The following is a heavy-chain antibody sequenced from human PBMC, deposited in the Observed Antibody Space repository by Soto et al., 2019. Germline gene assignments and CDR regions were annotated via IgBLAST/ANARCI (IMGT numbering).Heavy chain of an antibody. Sequence: QVQLVQSGAEVRKPGSSVTVSCKASGGTFSNYAISWVRQAPGQGLEWMGGIIPIVGTGSYAQKFQGRVTITADEPTTTGYMELSSLRFEDTAVYYCARVVILVPTASTHYYYHMDVGGPGTTVTVSS. V-gene: IGHV1-69*01. J-gene: IGHJ6*02. CDR3: ARVVILVPTASTHYYYHMDV. D-gene: IGHD2-2*01. CDR2: IIPIVGTG. CDR1: GGTFSNYA.